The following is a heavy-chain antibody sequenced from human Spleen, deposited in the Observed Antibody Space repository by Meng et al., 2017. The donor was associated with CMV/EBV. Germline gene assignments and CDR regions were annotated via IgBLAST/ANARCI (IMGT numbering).Heavy chain of an antibody. CDR3: ARSRIQLNGANWFDP. CDR2: IKQEGSEK. V-gene: IGHV3-7*01. Sequence: GESLKISCAASGFTFSSYWMSWVRQAPGKGLEWVANIKQEGSEKYYVDSVKGRFTISRDNRKNSLYLQMNSLRAEDTAVYYCARSRIQLNGANWFDPWGQGTLVTVSS. D-gene: IGHD5-18*01. CDR1: GFTFSSYW. J-gene: IGHJ5*02.